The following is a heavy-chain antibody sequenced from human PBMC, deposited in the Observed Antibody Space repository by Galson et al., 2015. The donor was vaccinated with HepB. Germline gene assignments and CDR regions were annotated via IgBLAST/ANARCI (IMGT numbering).Heavy chain of an antibody. D-gene: IGHD3-22*01. Sequence: VKKPGESLRISCKGSGYTFTNNWIQWVRQMPGKGLEWMGKIDPSDSYTKYSPSFQGHVTISVDKSISTAYLQWSSLRASDTAMYYCAGRFGYSSGYDYWGQGTLVTVSS. V-gene: IGHV5-10-1*01. CDR2: IDPSDSYT. J-gene: IGHJ4*02. CDR1: GYTFTNNW. CDR3: AGRFGYSSGYDY.